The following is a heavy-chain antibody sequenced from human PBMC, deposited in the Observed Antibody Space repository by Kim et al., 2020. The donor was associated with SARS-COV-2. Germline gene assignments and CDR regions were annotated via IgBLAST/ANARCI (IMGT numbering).Heavy chain of an antibody. V-gene: IGHV1-58*01. D-gene: IGHD1-26*01. Sequence: AQKFQERVTITRDMSTSTAYMELSSLRSEDTAVYYCAAHLVGAGYYGMDVWGQGTTVTVSS. CDR3: AAHLVGAGYYGMDV. J-gene: IGHJ6*02.